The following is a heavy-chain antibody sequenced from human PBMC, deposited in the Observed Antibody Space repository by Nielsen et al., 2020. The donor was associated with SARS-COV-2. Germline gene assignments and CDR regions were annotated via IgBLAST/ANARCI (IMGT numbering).Heavy chain of an antibody. J-gene: IGHJ6*03. D-gene: IGHD6-19*01. V-gene: IGHV4-59*01. CDR2: ISYSGST. CDR3: AREYSSLVSYHYYMDV. Sequence: SETLSLTCTVSGGSISTYYCSWIRQPPGKGLEWIGYISYSGSTNYNPSLKSRVTISLDTSKNQFSLKLSSVAAADTAVYYCAREYSSLVSYHYYMDVWGKGTTVTVSS. CDR1: GGSISTYY.